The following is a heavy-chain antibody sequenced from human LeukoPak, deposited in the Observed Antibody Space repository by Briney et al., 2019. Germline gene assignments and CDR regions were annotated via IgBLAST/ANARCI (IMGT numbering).Heavy chain of an antibody. Sequence: GGSLRLSCAASGFTFSSYSMNWVRQAPGKGLEWVSCIRTSSDSIYYADSVKGRFTISRESAENSLYLHMNSLRDGDTAVYYCARARGYSNGMDVWGQGTTVTVSS. CDR3: ARARGYSNGMDV. CDR1: GFTFSSYS. J-gene: IGHJ6*02. CDR2: IRTSSDSI. V-gene: IGHV3-48*02.